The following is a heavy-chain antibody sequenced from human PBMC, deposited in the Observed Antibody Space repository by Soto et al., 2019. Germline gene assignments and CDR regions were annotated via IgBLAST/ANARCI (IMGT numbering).Heavy chain of an antibody. V-gene: IGHV1-3*01. Sequence: ASVKVSCKASGYTFTSYAMHWVRQAPGQRLEWMGWINAGNGNTKYSQKFQGRVTITRDTSASTAYMELSSLRSEDTAVYYCAGDGGVTRGFDYWGQGTLVTVSS. J-gene: IGHJ4*02. CDR3: AGDGGVTRGFDY. D-gene: IGHD2-15*01. CDR2: INAGNGNT. CDR1: GYTFTSYA.